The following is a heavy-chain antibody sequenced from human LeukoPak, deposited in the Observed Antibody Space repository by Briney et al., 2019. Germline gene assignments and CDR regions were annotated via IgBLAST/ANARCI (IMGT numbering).Heavy chain of an antibody. CDR1: GFTFSSYA. CDR3: ASLFSQVWFGEGGAFDI. D-gene: IGHD3-10*01. J-gene: IGHJ3*02. CDR2: ISYDGSNK. Sequence: PGGSLRLSCAASGFTFSSYAMHWVRQAPGEGLEWVAVISYDGSNKYYADSVKGRFTISRDNSKNTLYLQMNSLRAEDTAVYYCASLFSQVWFGEGGAFDIWGQGTMVTVSS. V-gene: IGHV3-30-3*01.